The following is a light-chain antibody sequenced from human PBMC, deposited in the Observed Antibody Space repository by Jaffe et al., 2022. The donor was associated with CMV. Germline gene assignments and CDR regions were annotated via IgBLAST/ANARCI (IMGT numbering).Light chain of an antibody. V-gene: IGKV3-15*01. J-gene: IGKJ3*01. CDR1: QSVNSN. Sequence: EIVMTQSPATLSVSPGERVTLSCRASQSVNSNLAWFQQKPGQAPRLLIYGASTRATGTPVRFSGSGSGTEFTLTISSLQSEDFALYYCQQYNNWPLFGPGTKLDIK. CDR2: GAS. CDR3: QQYNNWPL.